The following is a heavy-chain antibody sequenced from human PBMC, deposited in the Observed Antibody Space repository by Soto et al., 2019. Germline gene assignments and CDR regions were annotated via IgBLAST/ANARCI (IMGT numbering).Heavy chain of an antibody. CDR2: IYYSGST. Sequence: PSETLSLTCTVSGGSISSYYWSWIRQPPGKGLEWIGYIYYSGSTNYNPSLKSRVTISVDTSKNQFSLKLSSVTAADTAVYYCAGYYGSGIWDEPLEFWGQGTRVTVSS. CDR3: AGYYGSGIWDEPLEF. D-gene: IGHD3-10*01. J-gene: IGHJ4*02. CDR1: GGSISSYY. V-gene: IGHV4-59*01.